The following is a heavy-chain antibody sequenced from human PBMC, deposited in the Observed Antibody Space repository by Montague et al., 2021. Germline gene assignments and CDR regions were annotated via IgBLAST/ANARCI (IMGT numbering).Heavy chain of an antibody. D-gene: IGHD6-13*01. CDR2: ITLDGSST. CDR1: GFSFSSYW. CDR3: ARNLASAAPGAFDI. J-gene: IGHJ3*02. Sequence: SLRLSCAASGFSFSSYWMHWVRQAPGKGLLWVSRITLDGSSTTSADSVKGRFSTSRDNAKATLYLQMNSLRVGDTAVYYCARNLASAAPGAFDIWGQGTMVTVSS. V-gene: IGHV3-74*01.